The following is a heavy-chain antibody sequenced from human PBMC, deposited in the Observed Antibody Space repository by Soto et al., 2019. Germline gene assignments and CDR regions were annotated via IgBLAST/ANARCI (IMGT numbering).Heavy chain of an antibody. D-gene: IGHD3-10*01. CDR3: ARHNYGSGSTYFDY. Sequence: QVQLQESGPGLVKPSETLSLTCTVSGGSISSYYWSWNLQPPGKGLEWIGYIYYSGSTNYNPSLKSRVTISVDTSKNQFSLKLTSMTAADTAVYYCARHNYGSGSTYFDYWGQGTLVTVSS. V-gene: IGHV4-59*08. CDR1: GGSISSYY. J-gene: IGHJ4*02. CDR2: IYYSGST.